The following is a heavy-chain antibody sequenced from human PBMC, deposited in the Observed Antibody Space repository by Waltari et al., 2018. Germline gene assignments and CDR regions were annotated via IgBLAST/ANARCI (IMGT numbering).Heavy chain of an antibody. J-gene: IGHJ4*02. CDR3: AREAGRWPY. D-gene: IGHD3-10*01. CDR1: GFTFRNYW. V-gene: IGHV3-7*03. CDR2: IKQDGSEK. Sequence: VPGFTFRNYWMSWVRQAPGKGLEWVANIKQDGSEKYYVDSVKGRFTISRDNARNSLYLQMNSLRAEDTAVYYCAREAGRWPYWGQGTLVTVSS.